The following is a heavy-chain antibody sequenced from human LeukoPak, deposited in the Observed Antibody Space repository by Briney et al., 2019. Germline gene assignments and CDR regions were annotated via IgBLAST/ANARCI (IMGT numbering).Heavy chain of an antibody. V-gene: IGHV3-33*03. CDR2: IWSDGTNE. D-gene: IGHD4-11*01. Sequence: GRSLRPSCAASGFTYSYFGMHWLRQAPGRGLEWVAVIWSDGTNEYYADSVKGRFSISRDNSKNTVSLQMNSLRTEDTAVYFCAKDAQRGLDYSNSLQYWGQGTLVTVSS. CDR1: GFTYSYFG. CDR3: AKDAQRGLDYSNSLQY. J-gene: IGHJ4*02.